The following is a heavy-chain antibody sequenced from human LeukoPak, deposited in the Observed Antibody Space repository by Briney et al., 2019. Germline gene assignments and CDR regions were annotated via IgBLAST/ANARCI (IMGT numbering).Heavy chain of an antibody. CDR2: ISYDGSNK. J-gene: IGHJ4*02. CDR3: ARDSSEAAYYFDY. V-gene: IGHV3-30*04. D-gene: IGHD6-25*01. CDR1: GFTFSSYA. Sequence: GGSLRLSCAASGFTFSSYAMHWVRQAPGKGLEWEAVISYDGSNKYYADSVKGRFTISRDNSKNTLYLQMNSLRAEDTAVYYCARDSSEAAYYFDYWGQGTLVTVSS.